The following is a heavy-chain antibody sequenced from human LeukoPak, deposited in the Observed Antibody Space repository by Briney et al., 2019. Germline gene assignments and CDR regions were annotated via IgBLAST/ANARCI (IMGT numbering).Heavy chain of an antibody. V-gene: IGHV1-69*13. D-gene: IGHD3-22*01. CDR2: IIPIFGTA. CDR3: ATYYYDSSGYYRSIDY. CDR1: GGTFSSYA. J-gene: IGHJ4*02. Sequence: SVKVSCKASGGTFSSYAISWVRQAPGQGLEWMGGIIPIFGTANYAQKFQGRVTITADESTSTAYMELSSLRSEDTAVYYCATYYYDSSGYYRSIDYWGQGTLVTVSS.